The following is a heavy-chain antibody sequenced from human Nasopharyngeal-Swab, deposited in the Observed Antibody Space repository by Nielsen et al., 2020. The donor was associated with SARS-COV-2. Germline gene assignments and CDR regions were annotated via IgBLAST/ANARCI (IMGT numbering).Heavy chain of an antibody. CDR1: GGSMSSSGYH. CDR3: ARLPWTYYYDSSGFYSRYYYYGMDV. V-gene: IGHV4-39*01. J-gene: IGHJ6*02. CDR2: IHYGGGT. D-gene: IGHD3-22*01. Sequence: SETLSLTCTVAGGSMSSSGYHWGWIRQPPGKGLEWIGSIHYGGGTYYNPSLSRRVTLAVDASKNQFSLKLSSVTAADTAVYYCARLPWTYYYDSSGFYSRYYYYGMDVWGQGTTVTVSS.